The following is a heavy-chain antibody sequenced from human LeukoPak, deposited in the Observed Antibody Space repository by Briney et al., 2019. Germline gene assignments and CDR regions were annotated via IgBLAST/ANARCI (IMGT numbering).Heavy chain of an antibody. V-gene: IGHV1-3*01. Sequence: ASVKVSCKASGYTFTSYAMHWVRQAPGQRLEWMGWINAGNGNTKYSQKFQGRVTITRDTSASTAYMELSSLRSEDTAVYYCARGDCGGDCYLPFDYWGQGTLVTVSS. CDR1: GYTFTSYA. CDR2: INAGNGNT. D-gene: IGHD2-21*02. CDR3: ARGDCGGDCYLPFDY. J-gene: IGHJ4*02.